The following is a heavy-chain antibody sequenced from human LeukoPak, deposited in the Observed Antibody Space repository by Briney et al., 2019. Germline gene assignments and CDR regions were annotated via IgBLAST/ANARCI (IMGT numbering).Heavy chain of an antibody. D-gene: IGHD3-10*01. V-gene: IGHV1-69*06. J-gene: IGHJ4*02. CDR3: ARGVRGVNYFDY. CDR2: IIPIFGTA. CDR1: GGTFSSYA. Sequence: ASVKVSCKASGGTFSSYAISWVRQAPGQGLEWMGGIIPIFGTANYAQKFQGRVTITADKSTSTAYMELSSLRSEDTAVYYCARGVRGVNYFDYWGQGTLVTVSS.